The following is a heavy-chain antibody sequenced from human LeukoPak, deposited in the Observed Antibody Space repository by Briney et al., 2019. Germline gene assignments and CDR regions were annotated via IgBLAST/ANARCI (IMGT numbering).Heavy chain of an antibody. CDR1: GGSFSGYY. Sequence: SETLSLTCAVYGGSFSGYYWSWLRQPPGKGLEWLGEINHSGSTNYNPSLKSRVTISVDTSKNQFSLKLSSVTAADTAVYYCARGGDIVVVPAVLVFDYWGQGTLVTVSS. D-gene: IGHD2-2*01. V-gene: IGHV4-34*01. J-gene: IGHJ4*02. CDR2: INHSGST. CDR3: ARGGDIVVVPAVLVFDY.